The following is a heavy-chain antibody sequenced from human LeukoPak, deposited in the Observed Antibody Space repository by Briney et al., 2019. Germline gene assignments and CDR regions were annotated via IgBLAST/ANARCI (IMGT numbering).Heavy chain of an antibody. D-gene: IGHD3-3*01. Sequence: SETLSLTCTVSGGSISSSSYYWGWIRQPPGKGLEWIGNIYYSGSTYYNPSLKSRVTISVDTSKNQFSLRLTSVTAADTAVYFCARIYDFWSASIYYFDYWGQGTPVTVSS. J-gene: IGHJ4*02. V-gene: IGHV4-39*07. CDR2: IYYSGST. CDR3: ARIYDFWSASIYYFDY. CDR1: GGSISSSSYY.